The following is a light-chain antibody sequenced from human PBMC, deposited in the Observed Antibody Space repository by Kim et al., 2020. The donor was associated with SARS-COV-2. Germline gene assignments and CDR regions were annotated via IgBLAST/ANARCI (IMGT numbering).Light chain of an antibody. CDR3: QTWDDTLHGPV. J-gene: IGLJ3*02. CDR2: GDS. V-gene: IGLV1-44*01. Sequence: ELTQPPSASGAPGQRITISCSGNNSNIGLNFVYWYQRLPGMAPKLLIYGDSQRPSGVPDRFSGSKSDTSASLAISSLQSADEGDYYCQTWDDTLHGPVFGGGTQLTVL. CDR1: NSNIGLNF.